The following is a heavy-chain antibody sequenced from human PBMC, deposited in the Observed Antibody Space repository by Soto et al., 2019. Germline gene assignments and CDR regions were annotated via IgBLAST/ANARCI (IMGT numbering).Heavy chain of an antibody. J-gene: IGHJ4*02. CDR1: GFIFSGYG. CDR3: AKGSERLVTWDFDY. D-gene: IGHD6-13*01. CDR2: ISYDETAT. V-gene: IGHV3-30*18. Sequence: GGSLRLSCPASGFIFSGYGVHWVRQAPGKGLEWVATISYDETATYYSDSVKGRFTISRDNSKNTLFLQMNSLRAEDTAMYYCAKGSERLVTWDFDYWGQGTLVTVSS.